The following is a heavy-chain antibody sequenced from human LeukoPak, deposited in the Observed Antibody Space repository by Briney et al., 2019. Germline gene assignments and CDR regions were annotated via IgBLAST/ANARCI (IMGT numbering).Heavy chain of an antibody. CDR1: GFTFTSYG. J-gene: IGHJ4*02. CDR2: ITYDGYYK. CDR3: ARDLSPVVRASPMGY. V-gene: IGHV3-30*03. D-gene: IGHD3-10*01. Sequence: PGTSLRLSCAASGFTFTSYGMHWVGQAPSKGLEWGALITYDGYYKYYSDSVKGRFTISSDTSKNTLYLQMNSLRAEDTAVYYCARDLSPVVRASPMGYWGQGTLVTVSS.